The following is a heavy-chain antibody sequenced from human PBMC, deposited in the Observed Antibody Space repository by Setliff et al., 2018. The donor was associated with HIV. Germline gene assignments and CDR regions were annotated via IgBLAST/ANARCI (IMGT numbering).Heavy chain of an antibody. CDR2: INHSGNI. CDR3: ARGVVLMGITTRWFDP. J-gene: IGHJ5*02. V-gene: IGHV4-34*01. CDR1: GGSFSGYY. D-gene: IGHD3-22*01. Sequence: SETLSLTCAVYGGSFSGYYWSWIRQPPGKGLEWIGEINHSGNINYTPSLKSRVTISVDTSKNQFSLKLTSVSAADTAVYYCARGVVLMGITTRWFDPGAREPWSPSPQ.